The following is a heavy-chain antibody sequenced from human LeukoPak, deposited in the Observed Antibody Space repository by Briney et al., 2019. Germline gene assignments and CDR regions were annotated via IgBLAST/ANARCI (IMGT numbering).Heavy chain of an antibody. V-gene: IGHV3-48*04. CDR3: AELGITMIGGV. Sequence: GGSLRLSCAASGFIFSNYGMYWVRQAPGKGLEWVSYISSSGSTIYYADSVKGRFTISRDNAKNSLYLQMNSLRAEDTAVYYCAELGITMIGGVWGKGTTVTISS. D-gene: IGHD3-10*02. CDR2: ISSSGSTI. CDR1: GFIFSNYG. J-gene: IGHJ6*04.